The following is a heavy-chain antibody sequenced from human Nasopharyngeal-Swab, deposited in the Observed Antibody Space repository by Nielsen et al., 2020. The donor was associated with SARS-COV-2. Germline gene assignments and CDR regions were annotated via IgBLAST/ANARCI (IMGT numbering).Heavy chain of an antibody. CDR2: ISSSSSYI. D-gene: IGHD3-3*01. CDR3: ARDGLDYDFWSAYFMDV. Sequence: GGSLRLSYAASGFTFNNYNFNWVRQAPGKGLAWVSSISSSSSYIYYADSVKGRFTISRDNAKNSLYLQMNSLRAEDTAVYYCARDGLDYDFWSAYFMDVWGQGTTVTVSS. V-gene: IGHV3-21*01. J-gene: IGHJ6*02. CDR1: GFTFNNYN.